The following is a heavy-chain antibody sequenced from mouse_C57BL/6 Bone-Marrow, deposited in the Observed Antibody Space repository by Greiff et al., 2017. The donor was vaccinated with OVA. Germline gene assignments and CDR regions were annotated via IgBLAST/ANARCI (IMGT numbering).Heavy chain of an antibody. V-gene: IGHV5-9-1*02. CDR3: TRDRDPRPFAY. CDR2: ISSGGDYI. Sequence: EVKLVESGEGLVKPGESLKLSCAASGFTFSSYAMSWVRQTPEKRLEWVAYISSGGDYIYYADTVKGRFTISRDNARNTLYLQMSSLKSEDTAMYYCTRDRDPRPFAYWGQGTLVTVSA. CDR1: GFTFSSYA. D-gene: IGHD3-1*01. J-gene: IGHJ3*01.